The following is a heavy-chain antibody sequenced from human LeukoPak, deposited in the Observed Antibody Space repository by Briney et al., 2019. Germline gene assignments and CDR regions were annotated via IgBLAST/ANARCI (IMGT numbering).Heavy chain of an antibody. CDR1: GVSISSSSYY. V-gene: IGHV4-39*07. CDR2: IYYSGST. D-gene: IGHD6-13*01. J-gene: IGHJ6*02. Sequence: SETLSLTCTVSGVSISSSSYYWGWIRQPPGKGLEWIGSIYYSGSTYYNPSLKSRVTILVDTSKNQFSLKLSSVTAADTAVYYCARVGHAAAAAGGMDVWGQGTTVTVSS. CDR3: ARVGHAAAAAGGMDV.